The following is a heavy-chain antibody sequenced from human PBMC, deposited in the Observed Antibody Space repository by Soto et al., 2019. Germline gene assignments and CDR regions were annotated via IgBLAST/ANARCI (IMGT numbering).Heavy chain of an antibody. CDR1: GGSSRSYY. J-gene: IGHJ5*02. CDR3: ACIAVAGHNLSDP. CDR2: IYYTAST. D-gene: IGHD6-19*01. V-gene: IGHV4-59*01. Sequence: ETLYLSCTVSGGSSRSYYWRCIRQPPGKGLEWIGYIYYTASTKYNPSLKSRVTIPVDTSKNQFSLKLSSVTAADTAVYYCACIAVAGHNLSDPRSRGTLVIVSS.